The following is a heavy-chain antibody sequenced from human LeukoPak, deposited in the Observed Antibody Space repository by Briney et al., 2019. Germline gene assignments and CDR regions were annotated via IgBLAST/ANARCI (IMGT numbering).Heavy chain of an antibody. D-gene: IGHD6-19*01. CDR1: GGSITSGCYY. Sequence: PSETLSLTCTVSGGSITSGCYYWSWVRQHPGQGLQWIGYIYYSGSTYYNPSLKSRVTISLDKSQNQFSLKLTSVTVADTAVYYCARDPHNEAVAPNWGQGTLVTVSS. V-gene: IGHV4-31*03. CDR3: ARDPHNEAVAPN. J-gene: IGHJ4*02. CDR2: IYYSGST.